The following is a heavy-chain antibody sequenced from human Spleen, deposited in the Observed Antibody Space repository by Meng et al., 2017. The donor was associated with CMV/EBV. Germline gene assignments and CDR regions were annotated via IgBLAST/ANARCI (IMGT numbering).Heavy chain of an antibody. CDR1: GFTFEDYT. CDR2: ISWDGGST. V-gene: IGHV3-43D*03. CDR3: AKGGMAAEKYYFDY. Sequence: GESLKISCAVSGFTFEDYTMHWVRQAPGKGLEWVSLISWDGGSTYYADSVKGRFTISRDNSKNSLYLQMNSLRAEDTALYYCAKGGMAAEKYYFDYWGQGTLVTVSS. D-gene: IGHD6-13*01. J-gene: IGHJ4*02.